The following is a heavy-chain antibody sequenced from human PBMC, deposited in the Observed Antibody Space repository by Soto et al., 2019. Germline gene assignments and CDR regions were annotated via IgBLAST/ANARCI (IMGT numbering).Heavy chain of an antibody. CDR1: GFPFSTYW. CDR2: INPDGNVG. J-gene: IGHJ4*02. Sequence: EVQLLGSGGGLVQPGGSLRLSCVGSGFPFSTYWMNWVRQAPGMGLEWVANINPDGNVGTYVDSVRGRFTTSRDNAKNSLYLQMNSLRADDTAVYFCAGWGGHDYNYWGQGIMVIVSS. V-gene: IGHV3-7*03. CDR3: AGWGGHDYNY. D-gene: IGHD4-4*01.